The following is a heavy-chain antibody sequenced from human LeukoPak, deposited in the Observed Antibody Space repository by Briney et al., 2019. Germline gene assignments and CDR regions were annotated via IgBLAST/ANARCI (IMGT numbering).Heavy chain of an antibody. Sequence: GGSLRLSCAASGFTFSSYALSWVRQAPGKGLEWVSAVDGSGGYTYYADSVKGRFTISRDNSKNTLYLQMNSLRAEDTAIYYSAKESGPRGVQSAALYWGQGTLVTVSS. CDR2: VDGSGGYT. CDR1: GFTFSSYA. CDR3: AKESGPRGVQSAALY. V-gene: IGHV3-23*01. D-gene: IGHD3-10*01. J-gene: IGHJ4*02.